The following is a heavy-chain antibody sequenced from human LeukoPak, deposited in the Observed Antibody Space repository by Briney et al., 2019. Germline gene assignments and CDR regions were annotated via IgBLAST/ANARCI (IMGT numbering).Heavy chain of an antibody. CDR2: IYSGGST. Sequence: GGSLRLSCAASGFTVSSNYMSWVRQAPGKGLEWVSVIYSGGSTYYADSVKGRLTISRHNSKNTLYLQMNSLRAEDTAVYYCARARAVAAPFDYWGQGTLVTVSS. J-gene: IGHJ4*02. CDR1: GFTVSSNY. CDR3: ARARAVAAPFDY. V-gene: IGHV3-53*04. D-gene: IGHD6-19*01.